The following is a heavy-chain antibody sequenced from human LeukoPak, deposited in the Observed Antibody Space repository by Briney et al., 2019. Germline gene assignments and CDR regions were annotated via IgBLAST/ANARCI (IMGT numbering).Heavy chain of an antibody. V-gene: IGHV4-39*07. D-gene: IGHD2-15*01. CDR2: IYYSGST. Sequence: SETLSLTCTVSGGSISSSSYYWGWIRQPPGKGLEWIGSIYYSGSTYYNPSLKSRVTISVDTSKNQFSLKLSSVTAADTAVYYCARRLVVAATFDYWGQGTLVTVSS. CDR1: GGSISSSSYY. J-gene: IGHJ4*02. CDR3: ARRLVVAATFDY.